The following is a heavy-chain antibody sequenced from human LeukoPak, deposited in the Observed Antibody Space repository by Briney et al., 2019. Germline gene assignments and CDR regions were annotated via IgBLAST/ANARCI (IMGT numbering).Heavy chain of an antibody. D-gene: IGHD3-22*01. CDR1: GGSFSGYY. CDR3: ARDTYYYDSSGYTRRFDP. V-gene: IGHV4-34*01. J-gene: IGHJ5*02. Sequence: SETLSLTCAVYGGSFSGYYWSWIRQPPGKGLEWIGEINHSGSTNYNPTLKSRVTISVDTSKNQFSPKLSSVTAADTAVYYCARDTYYYDSSGYTRRFDPWGQGTLVTVSS. CDR2: INHSGST.